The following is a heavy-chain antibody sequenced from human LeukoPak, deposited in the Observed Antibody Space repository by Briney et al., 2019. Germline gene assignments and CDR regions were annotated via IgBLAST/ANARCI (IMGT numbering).Heavy chain of an antibody. CDR1: GFMFNAYW. CDR3: ARADLEWYLDL. Sequence: GESLRLSCTGPGFMFNAYWMSWVRKAPGMGLEWVGKIRQDGGEIFYVDSVRGRFTISRDNAKNSLYLQLNSLRVEDTAIYYCARADLEWYLDLWGRGTLVTVSS. CDR2: IRQDGGEI. J-gene: IGHJ2*01. V-gene: IGHV3-7*01.